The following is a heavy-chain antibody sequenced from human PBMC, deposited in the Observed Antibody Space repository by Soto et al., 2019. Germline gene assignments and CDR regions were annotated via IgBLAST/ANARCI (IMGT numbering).Heavy chain of an antibody. CDR2: INPDGSST. CDR1: GFAFRSHW. Sequence: GGSLRLSCGASGFAFRSHWMSWVRQAPGQGLVWVSRINPDGSSTSYADSVKGRFTFSRDNAKNTLHLQMNSLRGEDTAVYFCVRDSFFNHYYSGMDVWGQGTPVTVSS. J-gene: IGHJ6*02. V-gene: IGHV3-74*01. CDR3: VRDSFFNHYYSGMDV.